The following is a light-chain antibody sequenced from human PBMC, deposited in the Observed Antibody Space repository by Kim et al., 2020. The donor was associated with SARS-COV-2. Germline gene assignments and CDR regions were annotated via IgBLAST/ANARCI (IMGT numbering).Light chain of an antibody. CDR3: QQYGSSPLT. Sequence: SPGERATLSCRASQSVSSSYLAWYQQNPGQAPRLLIYGASSRATGIPDRFSGSGSGTDFTFTISRLEPEDFAVYYCQQYGSSPLTFGPGTKVDIK. V-gene: IGKV3-20*01. J-gene: IGKJ3*01. CDR2: GAS. CDR1: QSVSSSY.